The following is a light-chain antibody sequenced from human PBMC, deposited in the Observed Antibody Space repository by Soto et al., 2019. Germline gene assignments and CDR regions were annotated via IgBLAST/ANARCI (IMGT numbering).Light chain of an antibody. J-gene: IGKJ5*01. V-gene: IGKV3-11*02. Sequence: EIVLTQSPATLSLSPGERATLSCRASQTVSSYLLWYQQKPGQAPMLLIYDASNRATGIPARFSGSGSERDFTLTISSLEPEDFAVYYCQHRMNWPLTFGQGTRLEIK. CDR2: DAS. CDR1: QTVSSY. CDR3: QHRMNWPLT.